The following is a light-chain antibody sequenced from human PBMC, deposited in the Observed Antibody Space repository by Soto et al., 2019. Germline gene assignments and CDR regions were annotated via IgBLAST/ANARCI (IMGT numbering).Light chain of an antibody. CDR3: QQSYSTPRT. J-gene: IGKJ1*01. V-gene: IGKV1-39*01. CDR1: QSISSY. Sequence: DIQMTKSPSSLSASVGDRVTITCRASQSISSYLNWYQQKPGKAPKLLIYTASSLQSGVPSRFSGSGSGTDFTLTISSLQPEDFATYYCQQSYSTPRTFGQGTKVKI. CDR2: TAS.